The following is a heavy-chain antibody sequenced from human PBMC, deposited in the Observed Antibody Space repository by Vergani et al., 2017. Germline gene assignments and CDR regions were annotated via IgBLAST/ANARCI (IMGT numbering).Heavy chain of an antibody. CDR2: IKQDGSEK. V-gene: IGHV3-7*01. CDR3: ARSLDY. Sequence: EVQLVESGGGLVQPGGSLRLSCAASGFTFSNHWMDWVRQAPGKGLEWVANIKQDGSEKFYVDSVKGRFTISRDNAKNSVYLQMNSLRAEDTAVYFCARSLDYWGQGTLVTVSS. CDR1: GFTFSNHW. J-gene: IGHJ4*02.